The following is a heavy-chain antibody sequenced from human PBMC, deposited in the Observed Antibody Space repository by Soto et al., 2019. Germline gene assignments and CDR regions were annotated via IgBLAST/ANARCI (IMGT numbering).Heavy chain of an antibody. CDR2: ISAYNGNT. J-gene: IGHJ4*02. D-gene: IGHD6-13*01. CDR1: GYTFTSYG. Sequence: GASVKVSCKASGYTFTSYGISWVRQAPGQGLEWMGWISAYNGNTNYAQKLQGRVTMTTDTSTGTAYMELRSLRSADTAVYYCSRGQGDSSSWWEPWGYWGQGTLVTVSS. V-gene: IGHV1-18*01. CDR3: SRGQGDSSSWWEPWGY.